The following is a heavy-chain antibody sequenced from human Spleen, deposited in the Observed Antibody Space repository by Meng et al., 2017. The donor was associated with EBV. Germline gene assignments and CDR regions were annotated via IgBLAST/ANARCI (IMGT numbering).Heavy chain of an antibody. CDR3: ARGFCGGSCYSNYYYYGMDV. V-gene: IGHV4-34*01. D-gene: IGHD2-15*01. CDR1: GGSFSGYY. J-gene: IGHJ6*02. Sequence: QVQLQQGGAGLLKPPDTLSLTCAVYGGSFSGYYWSWIRQPPGKGLEWIGEINHSGSTNYNPSLKSRVTISVDTSKNQFSLKLSSVTAADTAVYYCARGFCGGSCYSNYYYYGMDVWGQGTTVTVSS. CDR2: INHSGST.